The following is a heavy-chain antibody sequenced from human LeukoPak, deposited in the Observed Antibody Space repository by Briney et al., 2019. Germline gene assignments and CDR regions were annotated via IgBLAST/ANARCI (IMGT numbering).Heavy chain of an antibody. D-gene: IGHD3-22*01. V-gene: IGHV3-74*01. CDR3: ARAPSEIGGYYPEYFRH. J-gene: IGHJ1*01. CDR1: GFTFSSYW. Sequence: GGSLRPSCAASGFTFSSYWMHWVRQAPGKGLVWVSRIKSDGSTNYADSVKGRFTISRDNAKNTVSLQMNSLRAEDTGVYYCARAPSEIGGYYPEYFRHWGQGTLVTVSS. CDR2: IKSDGST.